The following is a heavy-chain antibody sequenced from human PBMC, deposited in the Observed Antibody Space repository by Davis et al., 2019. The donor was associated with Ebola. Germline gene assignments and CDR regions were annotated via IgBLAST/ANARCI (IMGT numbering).Heavy chain of an antibody. CDR3: VKGRFTVVVVHGGFDY. V-gene: IGHV3-64D*06. CDR1: GFIFSTYV. Sequence: GGSLRLSCSASGFIFSTYVMSWVRQAPGKGLQSVARISTNGETTYYADSVKGRFTISRDNSKNTLYLQMRNLRIDDTAVYYCVKGRFTVVVVHGGFDYWGQGSLVTVSS. CDR2: ISTNGETT. J-gene: IGHJ4*02. D-gene: IGHD2-15*01.